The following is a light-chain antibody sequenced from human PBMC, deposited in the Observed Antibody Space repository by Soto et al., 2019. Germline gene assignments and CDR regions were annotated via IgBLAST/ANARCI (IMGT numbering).Light chain of an antibody. CDR2: GAS. CDR1: QSVSVN. J-gene: IGKJ3*01. Sequence: EIVMTQSPATLSVSLGERATLSCRASQSVSVNLAWYQQKPGQAPRLLIYGASTRATGIPARFSGSGSGTEFTLTISSLQSEDFAVYYCQQYNDWPPFTCGPGTRVDIK. V-gene: IGKV3-15*01. CDR3: QQYNDWPPFT.